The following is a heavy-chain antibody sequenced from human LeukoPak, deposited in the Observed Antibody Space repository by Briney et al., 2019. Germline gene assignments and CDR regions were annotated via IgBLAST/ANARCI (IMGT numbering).Heavy chain of an antibody. CDR1: GFXFSTFS. J-gene: IGHJ3*02. CDR2: ISGSGSDI. Sequence: GGSLRLSCAASGFXFSTFSINWVRQTPGKGLEWVSAISGSGSDIYYADSVKGRFTISRDNPKRSLYLQMNSLRAEDTAVYYCARRTFPNDAFDIWGQGTMVTVSS. V-gene: IGHV3-21*01. CDR3: ARRTFPNDAFDI. D-gene: IGHD1-7*01.